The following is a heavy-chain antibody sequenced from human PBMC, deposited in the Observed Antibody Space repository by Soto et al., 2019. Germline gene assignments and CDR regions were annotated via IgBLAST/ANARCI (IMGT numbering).Heavy chain of an antibody. J-gene: IGHJ6*02. D-gene: IGHD3-3*01. CDR1: GGSISSGGYC. CDR3: ARERSTISGALNYYGMDV. Sequence: LSLTCTVSGGSISSGGYCWSWIRQHPGKGLEWIGYIYYSGSTYYNPSLKSRVTISVDTSKNQFSLKLSSVTAADTAVYYCARERSTISGALNYYGMDVWGQGTTVTVSS. CDR2: IYYSGST. V-gene: IGHV4-31*03.